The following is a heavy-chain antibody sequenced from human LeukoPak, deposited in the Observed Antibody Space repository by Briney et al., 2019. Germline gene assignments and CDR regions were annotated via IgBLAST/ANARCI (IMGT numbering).Heavy chain of an antibody. J-gene: IGHJ4*02. CDR2: IYYSGST. Sequence: SQTLSLTCTVSGGSISSGDYYWSWIRQPPGKGLEWIGYIYYSGSTYYNPSLKSRVTISVDTSKNQFSLKLSSVTAADTAVYYCAKVGYRSGWYVDYWGQGTLVTVSS. V-gene: IGHV4-30-4*01. CDR1: GGSISSGDYY. D-gene: IGHD6-19*01. CDR3: AKVGYRSGWYVDY.